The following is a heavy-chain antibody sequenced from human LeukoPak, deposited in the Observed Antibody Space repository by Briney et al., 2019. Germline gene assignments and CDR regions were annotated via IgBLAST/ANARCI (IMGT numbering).Heavy chain of an antibody. D-gene: IGHD3-10*01. CDR2: ISGSGGST. V-gene: IGHV3-23*01. CDR3: VEGQHYGSGSYYGNYFDY. Sequence: GGSLRLSCAASGFTFSSYAMSWVRQAPGKGLEWVSGISGSGGSTYYADSVKGRFTISRDNSKNTLYLQTNSLRPEDTAVYYCVEGQHYGSGSYYGNYFDYWGQGTLVTVSS. J-gene: IGHJ4*02. CDR1: GFTFSSYA.